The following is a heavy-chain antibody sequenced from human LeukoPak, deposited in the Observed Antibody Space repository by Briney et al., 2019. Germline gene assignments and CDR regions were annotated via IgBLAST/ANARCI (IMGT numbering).Heavy chain of an antibody. CDR3: AKERGFSYGAFDF. D-gene: IGHD5-18*01. CDR2: MSESGGNT. Sequence: GGSLRLSCAVSGFRLCSYVMSWVRQAPGGGRGWVSSMSESGGNTKHADYVKGRFTISTDNSKNTMSLQMNSLGAEDTAVYYCAKERGFSYGAFDFWGQRTLVTVSS. J-gene: IGHJ4*02. CDR1: GFRLCSYV. V-gene: IGHV3-23*01.